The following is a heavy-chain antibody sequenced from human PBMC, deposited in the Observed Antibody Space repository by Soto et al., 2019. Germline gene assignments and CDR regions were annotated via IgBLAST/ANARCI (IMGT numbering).Heavy chain of an antibody. Sequence: PSETLSLTCTVSGGSISSYYWSWIRQPPGKGLEWIGYIXYXGXXXYXXSLKSRVTISVDTSKNQFSLKLISVTAADTALYYCAKSWELKRFFAHWGKGTLVTVSS. D-gene: IGHD1-26*01. CDR3: AKSWELKRFFAH. J-gene: IGHJ4*02. CDR1: GGSISSYY. V-gene: IGHV4-59*12. CDR2: IXYXGXX.